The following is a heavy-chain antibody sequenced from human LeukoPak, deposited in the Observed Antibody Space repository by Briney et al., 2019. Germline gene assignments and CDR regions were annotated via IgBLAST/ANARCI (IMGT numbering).Heavy chain of an antibody. V-gene: IGHV1-69*05. CDR2: IIPIFGTA. CDR3: ATSNLYDRFDP. J-gene: IGHJ5*02. CDR1: GGTFISYA. D-gene: IGHD3-16*01. Sequence: GASVTVSCKASGGTFISYAISWVRQAPGQGLEWMGGIIPIFGTANYAQKLQGRVTMTTDTSTSTAYMELRSLRPDDTAVYYCATSNLYDRFDPWGQGTLVTVSS.